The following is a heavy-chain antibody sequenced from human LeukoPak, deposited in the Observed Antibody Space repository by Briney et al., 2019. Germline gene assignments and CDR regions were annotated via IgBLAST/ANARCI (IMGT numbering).Heavy chain of an antibody. CDR1: GYTFTSYG. V-gene: IGHV1-18*01. D-gene: IGHD5-12*01. CDR3: ARDSPLDSGYDSYFDY. J-gene: IGHJ4*02. Sequence: ASAKVSCKASGYTFTSYGFNWVRQAPGQGLEWMGWISTYKGNTNYAQKLQGRVTMTTDTSTGTAYMELRSLRSDDTAVYYCARDSPLDSGYDSYFDYWGQGTLVTVSS. CDR2: ISTYKGNT.